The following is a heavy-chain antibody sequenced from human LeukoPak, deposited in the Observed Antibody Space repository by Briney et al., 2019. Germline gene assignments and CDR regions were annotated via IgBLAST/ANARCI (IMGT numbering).Heavy chain of an antibody. V-gene: IGHV1-69*05. Sequence: SVKDSCKASGGTFSSYAISWVRQAPGQGLEWMGRIIPIFGTANYAQKFQGRVTITTDESTSTAYMELSSLRSEDTAVYYCAQGAIAVAGYHAFDIWGQGTMVTVSS. CDR2: IIPIFGTA. CDR3: AQGAIAVAGYHAFDI. J-gene: IGHJ3*02. D-gene: IGHD6-19*01. CDR1: GGTFSSYA.